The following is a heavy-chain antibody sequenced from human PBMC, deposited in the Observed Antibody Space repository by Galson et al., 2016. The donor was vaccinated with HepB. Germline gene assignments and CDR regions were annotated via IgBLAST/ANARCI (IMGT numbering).Heavy chain of an antibody. D-gene: IGHD2-15*01. Sequence: SLRLSCAGSGLRFDDHAFHWVRQAPGKGLEWVAGISWNNGRIGYADSVKGRFTISRDNSKSTLYLQMNSLRAENTAVYYCAKGAYSLPENFQHWGQGTLVTVSS. V-gene: IGHV3-9*01. CDR1: GLRFDDHA. CDR2: ISWNNGRI. J-gene: IGHJ1*01. CDR3: AKGAYSLPENFQH.